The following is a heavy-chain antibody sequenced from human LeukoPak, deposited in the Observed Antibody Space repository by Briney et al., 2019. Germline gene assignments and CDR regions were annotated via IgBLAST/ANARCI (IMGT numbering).Heavy chain of an antibody. J-gene: IGHJ4*02. CDR2: IYYSGST. Sequence: PSETLSLTCTVSGGSISSSSYYWGWIRQPPGKGLEWIGSIYYSGSTYYNPSLKSRVTISVDTSKNQFSLKLSSVTAADTAGYYCARLNSGYDWHFDYWGQGTLVTVSS. D-gene: IGHD5-12*01. V-gene: IGHV4-39*01. CDR3: ARLNSGYDWHFDY. CDR1: GGSISSSSYY.